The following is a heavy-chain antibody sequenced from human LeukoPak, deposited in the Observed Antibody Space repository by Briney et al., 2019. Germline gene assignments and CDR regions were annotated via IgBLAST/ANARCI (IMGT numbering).Heavy chain of an antibody. Sequence: PGGSLRLSCAASGFTFSNYNMNWVRQAPGKGLEWVSSISSSSSNFIYYADSVKGRFTVSRDNAQNSLYLQMNSLRAEDTAVYYCARDGPFIRSGTSCYDYWGQGTLVTVSS. V-gene: IGHV3-21*01. CDR1: GFTFSNYN. D-gene: IGHD2-2*01. CDR3: ARDGPFIRSGTSCYDY. J-gene: IGHJ4*02. CDR2: ISSSSSNFI.